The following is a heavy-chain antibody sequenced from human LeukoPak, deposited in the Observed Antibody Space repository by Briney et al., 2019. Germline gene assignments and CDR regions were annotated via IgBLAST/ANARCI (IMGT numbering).Heavy chain of an antibody. CDR3: AKKRSGGGRPTDYLDY. J-gene: IGHJ4*02. CDR1: GFTFSSYA. V-gene: IGHV3-23*01. Sequence: PGGSLRLSCAASGFTFSSYAMSWVRQAPGKGLEWDSSISASDALTFYGDSVKGRFTISRDDPKGTLYLQMDSLRADDTAVYYCAKKRSGGGRPTDYLDYWGLGTLVTVSS. D-gene: IGHD3-3*01. CDR2: ISASDALT.